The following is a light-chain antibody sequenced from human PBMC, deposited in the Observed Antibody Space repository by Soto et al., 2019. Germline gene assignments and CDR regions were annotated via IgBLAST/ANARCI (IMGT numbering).Light chain of an antibody. V-gene: IGKV1-33*01. CDR2: DAT. CDR3: QQYDDLPLT. J-gene: IGKJ4*01. Sequence: DIQMTQSPSSLSASVGDRVTITCQASQDITNFLNWYQQKPGKAPKLLIYDATYLEKGAPSRFRGSGSGTDFTFTISSLQPEDFATYFCQQYDDLPLTFGGGTKVEIK. CDR1: QDITNF.